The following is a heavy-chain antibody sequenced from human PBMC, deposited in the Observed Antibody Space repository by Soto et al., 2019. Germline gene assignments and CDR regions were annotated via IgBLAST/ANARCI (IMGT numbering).Heavy chain of an antibody. Sequence: EVQLVESVGGLIKPGGSLRLSCAASGFTFSIYSLNWVRQAPGKGMEWVSSISSSSSYIYYADAVKGRFTISRDNAYNSLNLQMNNLRAEDTAVYYCSTMGIQQYCDYGMDVCGQGITVPVAS. V-gene: IGHV3-21*01. CDR2: ISSSSSYI. CDR3: STMGIQQYCDYGMDV. CDR1: GFTFSIYS. D-gene: IGHD6-13*01. J-gene: IGHJ6*02.